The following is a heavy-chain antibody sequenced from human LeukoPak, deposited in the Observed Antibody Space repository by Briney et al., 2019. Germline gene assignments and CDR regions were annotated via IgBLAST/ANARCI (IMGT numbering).Heavy chain of an antibody. D-gene: IGHD4-17*01. CDR1: GGTFSSYA. J-gene: IGHJ5*02. Sequence: SVKVSCKASGGTFSSYAISWVRQAPGQGLEWRGRIIPIFGTANYAQKFQGRVTITTDESTSTAYMELSSLRSEDTAVYYCARDAGDYATDDNWFDPWGQGTLVTVSS. CDR3: ARDAGDYATDDNWFDP. V-gene: IGHV1-69*05. CDR2: IIPIFGTA.